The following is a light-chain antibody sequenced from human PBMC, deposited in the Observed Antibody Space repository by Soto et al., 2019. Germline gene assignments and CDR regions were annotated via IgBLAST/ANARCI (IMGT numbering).Light chain of an antibody. CDR2: DAS. CDR3: QQRDNWPPLYT. Sequence: IVLTQSPATLSLSPGERATLSCRANQNVGTNLVWYQQKPGQAPRLLIYDASNRATGVPARFSGSGSGADFTLTISSLEPVDFAVYYCQQRDNWPPLYTFGQGTKLQIK. J-gene: IGKJ2*01. CDR1: QNVGTN. V-gene: IGKV3-11*01.